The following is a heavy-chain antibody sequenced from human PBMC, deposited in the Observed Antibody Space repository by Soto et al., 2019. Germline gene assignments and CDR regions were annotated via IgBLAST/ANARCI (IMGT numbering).Heavy chain of an antibody. CDR1: GGSFSGYY. CDR3: ARTYSSSWSSFEY. V-gene: IGHV4-34*01. CDR2: SNQSGST. D-gene: IGHD6-13*01. J-gene: IGHJ4*02. Sequence: QVQLQQWGAGLLKPSETLSLTCAVYGGSFSGYYWSWIRQPPGKGLAWIGDSNQSGSTNYNPSVKSRVTISVDTSKNQFSLTLSSATAADSAVHYCARTYSSSWSSFEYWGQGTLVTVSS.